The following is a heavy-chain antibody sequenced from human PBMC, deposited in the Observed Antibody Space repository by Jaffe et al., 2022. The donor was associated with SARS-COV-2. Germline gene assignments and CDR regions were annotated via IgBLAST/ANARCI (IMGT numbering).Heavy chain of an antibody. J-gene: IGHJ6*02. D-gene: IGHD1-7*01. CDR1: GGSISRGSYY. CDR2: IYTSGST. Sequence: QVQLQESGPGLVKPSQTLSLTCTVSGGSISRGSYYWSWIRQPPGKGLEWIGRIYTSGSTNYNPSLKGRVTIAEDTPRKQFSLRLSSVTAADTAVYYCARGRGWDELPLLYAMDVWGQGTTVTVSS. V-gene: IGHV4-61*02. CDR3: ARGRGWDELPLLYAMDV.